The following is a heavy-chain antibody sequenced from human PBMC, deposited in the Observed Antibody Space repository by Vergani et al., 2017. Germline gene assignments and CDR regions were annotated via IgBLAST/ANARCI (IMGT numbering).Heavy chain of an antibody. V-gene: IGHV3-66*01. Sequence: EVQLVESGGGLVQPGGSLRLSCAASGFTVSSNYMSWVRQAPGKGLEWVSGIYSGGSTYYADSVMGRFTITRGNSKNTLYLQMNSLRAEDPAVYYCAIGWYRGAFDIWGQGTMVTVSS. CDR2: IYSGGST. D-gene: IGHD6-19*01. J-gene: IGHJ3*02. CDR3: AIGWYRGAFDI. CDR1: GFTVSSNY.